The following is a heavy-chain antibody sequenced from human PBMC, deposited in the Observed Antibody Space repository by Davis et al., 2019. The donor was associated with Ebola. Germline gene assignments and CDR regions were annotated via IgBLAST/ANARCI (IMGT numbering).Heavy chain of an antibody. J-gene: IGHJ6*02. CDR1: GFTFSSYG. CDR2: ITGSGGST. CDR3: AKAKGSWYWDYYYAIDV. D-gene: IGHD2-8*02. Sequence: GGSLRLSCAASGFTFSSYGMNWVRQAPGKGLEWVSGITGSGGSTNHADSVKGRFTISRANSNNMLYLQMSSLRAEDTAIYYCAKAKGSWYWDYYYAIDVWGQGTTVTVSS. V-gene: IGHV3-23*01.